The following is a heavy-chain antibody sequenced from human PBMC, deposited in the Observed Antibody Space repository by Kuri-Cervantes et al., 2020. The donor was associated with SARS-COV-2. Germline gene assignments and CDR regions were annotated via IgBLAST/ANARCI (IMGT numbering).Heavy chain of an antibody. V-gene: IGHV1-2*04. CDR3: ARGGAARGVLRFFDWFEAFET. D-gene: IGHD3-9*01. J-gene: IGHJ3*02. CDR2: INPNTGGT. Sequence: ASVKVSCKASGYIFTDYYIHRVRQAPGQGLEWMGWINPNTGGTNYAQKFQGWVTMTRDTSISTVYMELNRLRSDDTGVYYCARGGAARGVLRFFDWFEAFETWGQGTMVTVSS. CDR1: GYIFTDYY.